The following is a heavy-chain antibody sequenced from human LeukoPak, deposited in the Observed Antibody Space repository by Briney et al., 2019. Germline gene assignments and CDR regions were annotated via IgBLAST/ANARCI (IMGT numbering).Heavy chain of an antibody. V-gene: IGHV4-59*01. CDR1: GGSMTSYY. CDR3: ASFARVRGVIIPDY. CDR2: IYYSGST. Sequence: PSETLSLTCTVSGGSMTSYYWSWVRQPPGKGLEWIGYIYYSGSTNYNPSLKSRVTISVDTSKNQFSLKLSSVTAADTAVYYCASFARVRGVIIPDYWGQGTLVTVSS. J-gene: IGHJ4*02. D-gene: IGHD3-10*01.